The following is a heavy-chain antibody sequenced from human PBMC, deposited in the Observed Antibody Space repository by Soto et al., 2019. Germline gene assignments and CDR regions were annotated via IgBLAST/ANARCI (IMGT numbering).Heavy chain of an antibody. J-gene: IGHJ5*02. Sequence: TLSLTCTVSGGSISSYYWSWIRQPPGKGLEWIGYIYYSGSTNYNPSLKSRVTISVDTSKNQFSLKLSSVTAADTAVYYCAREMYSQEWFDPWGQGTLVTVSS. CDR3: AREMYSQEWFDP. V-gene: IGHV4-59*01. CDR1: GGSISSYY. CDR2: IYYSGST. D-gene: IGHD6-13*01.